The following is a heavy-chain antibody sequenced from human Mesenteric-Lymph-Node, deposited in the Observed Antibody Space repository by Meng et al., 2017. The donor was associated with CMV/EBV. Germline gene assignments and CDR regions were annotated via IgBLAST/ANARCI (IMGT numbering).Heavy chain of an antibody. J-gene: IGHJ6*02. CDR3: ARGSPFEYDFWSGYYLSDYYYGMDV. Sequence: GSLRLSCTVSGGSTSSYYWSWIRQPPGKGLEWIGYIYYSGSTNYNPSLKSRVTISVDTSKNLFSLKLSSVTAADTAVYYCARGSPFEYDFWSGYYLSDYYYGMDVWGQGTTVTVSS. CDR1: GGSTSSYY. D-gene: IGHD3-3*01. V-gene: IGHV4-59*01. CDR2: IYYSGST.